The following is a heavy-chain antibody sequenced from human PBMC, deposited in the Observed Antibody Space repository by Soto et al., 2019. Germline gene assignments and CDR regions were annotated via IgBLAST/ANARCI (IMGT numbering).Heavy chain of an antibody. CDR2: IRSKASNYAT. Sequence: VQLVESGGGLVQPGGSLKLSCAASGFTFSGSAMHWVRQASGKGLEWVGRIRSKASNYATAYAASVKGRFTITRDDSKNTAYLQMNSLKTEDTAVYYCTRLVYCSGDSCSAFDYWGQGTLVTVSS. CDR3: TRLVYCSGDSCSAFDY. CDR1: GFTFSGSA. D-gene: IGHD2-15*01. J-gene: IGHJ4*02. V-gene: IGHV3-73*01.